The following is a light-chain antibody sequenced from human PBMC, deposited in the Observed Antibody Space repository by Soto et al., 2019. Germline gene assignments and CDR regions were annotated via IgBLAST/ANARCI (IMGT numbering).Light chain of an antibody. CDR3: QQYTAYPRT. Sequence: DIQMTQSPSSLSASVGDRVTITCRASQDISNYLAWFQQRPGKAPESLIYGASSLQSGVPSRFSGCGAGTDFTLTISSLQPEDFATYYCQQYTAYPRTFGQGTKVDVK. CDR2: GAS. CDR1: QDISNY. J-gene: IGKJ1*01. V-gene: IGKV1-16*01.